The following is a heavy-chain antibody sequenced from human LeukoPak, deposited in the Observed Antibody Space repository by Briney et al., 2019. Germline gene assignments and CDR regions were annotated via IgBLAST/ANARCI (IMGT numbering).Heavy chain of an antibody. CDR1: GFTFSSYG. CDR3: AKYLLWFGEFSSFDY. V-gene: IGHV3-30*18. Sequence: GGSLRLSCAASGFTFSSYGMHWVRQAPGKGLEWVAVISYDGSNKYYADSVKGRFTISRDNSKNTLYLQMNSLRAEDTAVYYCAKYLLWFGEFSSFDYWGQGTLVTVSS. CDR2: ISYDGSNK. D-gene: IGHD3-10*01. J-gene: IGHJ4*02.